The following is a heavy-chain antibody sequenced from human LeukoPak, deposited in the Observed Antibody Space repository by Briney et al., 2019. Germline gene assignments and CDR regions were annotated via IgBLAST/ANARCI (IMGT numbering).Heavy chain of an antibody. J-gene: IGHJ4*02. CDR2: ISACNGNT. Sequence: ASVKVSCKASGYTFTSYGISWVRQAPGQGLEWMGWISACNGNTNYAQKLQGRVTMTTDTSTSTAYMELRSLRSDDTAVYYCARPPMITFGGVIVWEPPDYWGQGTLVTVSS. CDR1: GYTFTSYG. CDR3: ARPPMITFGGVIVWEPPDY. V-gene: IGHV1-18*01. D-gene: IGHD3-16*02.